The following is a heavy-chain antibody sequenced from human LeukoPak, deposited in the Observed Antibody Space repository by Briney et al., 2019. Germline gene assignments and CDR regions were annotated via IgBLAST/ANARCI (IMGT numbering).Heavy chain of an antibody. J-gene: IGHJ4*01. CDR3: ARDAGITGTTDLDY. CDR1: GFSISTYS. Sequence: GGSLRLSCAASGFSISTYSMDWVRQAPGKGLEWVSSISSTSSYIYYADSVKGRFTISRDNAKNSLYLQMNSLRAEDTAVYYCARDAGITGTTDLDYWGHGTLVTVSS. D-gene: IGHD1-14*01. CDR2: ISSTSSYI. V-gene: IGHV3-21*01.